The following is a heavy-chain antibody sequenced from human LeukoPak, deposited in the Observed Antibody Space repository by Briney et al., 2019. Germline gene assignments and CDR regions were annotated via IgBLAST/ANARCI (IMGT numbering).Heavy chain of an antibody. Sequence: ASVKVSCKASGYTFTSYTISWVRQAPGQGLEWMGWISAYNGNTKYAQKVQGRVTMTTDTSTSIAYMELRSLRSDDTAVYYCARGLGGSGSYFLTFDYWGQGTLVTVSS. D-gene: IGHD1-26*01. CDR1: GYTFTSYT. V-gene: IGHV1-18*01. CDR3: ARGLGGSGSYFLTFDY. J-gene: IGHJ4*02. CDR2: ISAYNGNT.